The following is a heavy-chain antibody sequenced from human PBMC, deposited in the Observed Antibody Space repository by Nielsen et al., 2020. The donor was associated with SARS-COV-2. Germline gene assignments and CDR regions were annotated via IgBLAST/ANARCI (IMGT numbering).Heavy chain of an antibody. Sequence: GESLKISCAASGFTVSSNYMSWVRQVPGKGLEWVSVIYSGGSTYYADSVKGRFTISRDNSKNTLYLQMNSLRAEDTAVYYCARVDGVARLYYMDVWGKGTTVTVSS. CDR1: GFTVSSNY. D-gene: IGHD2-15*01. CDR2: IYSGGST. V-gene: IGHV3-53*01. CDR3: ARVDGVARLYYMDV. J-gene: IGHJ6*03.